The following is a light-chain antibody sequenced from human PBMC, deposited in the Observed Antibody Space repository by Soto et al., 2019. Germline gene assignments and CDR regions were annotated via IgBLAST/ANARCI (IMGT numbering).Light chain of an antibody. V-gene: IGLV1-40*01. CDR3: QSYDSSLSGFYV. CDR2: GNS. CDR1: SSNIGAGYD. J-gene: IGLJ1*01. Sequence: QSVLTQPPSVSGAPGQRVTISCTGSSSNIGAGYDVHWYQQLPGTAPKLLIYGNSNRPSGVPDRFSGSKSGTSASLAITGLQAVDEADYYCQSYDSSLSGFYVFGTGTKLTVL.